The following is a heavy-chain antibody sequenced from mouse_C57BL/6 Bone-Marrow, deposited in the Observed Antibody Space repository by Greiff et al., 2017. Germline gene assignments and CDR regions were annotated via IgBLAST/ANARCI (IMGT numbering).Heavy chain of an antibody. CDR1: GFNIKDSY. Sequence: VQLQQSGAELVKPGASVKLSCTASGFNIKDSYMHWVKQRTEQGLEWIGRIGPEDGETKYAPEFQGKATITADTSSNTAYLQLSSLTSEDTAVYYCARVGRGFAYWGQGTLVTVSA. J-gene: IGHJ3*01. CDR2: IGPEDGET. D-gene: IGHD1-1*01. CDR3: ARVGRGFAY. V-gene: IGHV14-2*01.